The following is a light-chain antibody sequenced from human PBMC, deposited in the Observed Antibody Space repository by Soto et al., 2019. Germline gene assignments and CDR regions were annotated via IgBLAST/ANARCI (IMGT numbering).Light chain of an antibody. CDR3: QSYDSSLSVV. V-gene: IGLV1-40*01. Sequence: QAVVTQPPSVSGAPGQRVTISCTGSSSNIGAGYDVHWYQQHPGAAPRLLIFDNTNRPSGVRDRFYGSKSGTSASLAITGLQAEDEADYYCQSYDSSLSVVFGGGTKLTVL. CDR2: DNT. J-gene: IGLJ2*01. CDR1: SSNIGAGYD.